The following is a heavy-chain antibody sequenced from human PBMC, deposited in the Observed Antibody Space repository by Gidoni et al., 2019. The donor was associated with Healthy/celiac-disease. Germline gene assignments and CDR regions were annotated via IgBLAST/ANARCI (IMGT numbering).Heavy chain of an antibody. CDR1: GGSISRGGYY. CDR2: IYYSGST. Sequence: QVQLQESGPGLVKPSQTLSLTCTVSGGSISRGGYYWRWIRQHPGKGLEWIGYIYYSGSTYYNPSLKSRVTISVDTSKNQFSLKLSSVTAADTAVYYCASGSGNSHFDYWGQGTLVTVSS. CDR3: ASGSGNSHFDY. D-gene: IGHD2-15*01. J-gene: IGHJ4*02. V-gene: IGHV4-31*03.